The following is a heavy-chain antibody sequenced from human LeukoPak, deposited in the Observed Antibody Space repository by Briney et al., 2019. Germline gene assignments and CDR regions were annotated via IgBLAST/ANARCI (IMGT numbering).Heavy chain of an antibody. CDR2: IHPGGML. CDR3: SRGMDSRKLGY. CDR1: GASFNSDDQY. Sequence: SQTLSLTCAVSGASFNSDDQYWNWIRQSPGKGLEWIGSIHPGGMLYNNPSLESRVTMSRDTSKNQFSLNLNSVTAADTAVYFCSRGMDSRKLGYWGQGILVTVSS. J-gene: IGHJ4*02. D-gene: IGHD3-22*01. V-gene: IGHV4-31*11.